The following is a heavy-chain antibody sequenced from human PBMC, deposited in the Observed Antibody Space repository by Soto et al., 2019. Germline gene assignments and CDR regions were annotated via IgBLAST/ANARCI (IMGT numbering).Heavy chain of an antibody. Sequence: QVQLVQSGAEVKKPGASVKVSCRTSGYTFTTYGISWVRQAPGQGLEWMGWIDTYTSNTNYVQTLQGRVTMTTDTSTSTANMELRSLRSDDTALYFCTRDPGIAAPGRGLGDYWGQGTLVTVSS. CDR3: TRDPGIAAPGRGLGDY. D-gene: IGHD6-13*01. J-gene: IGHJ4*02. CDR1: GYTFTTYG. CDR2: IDTYTSNT. V-gene: IGHV1-18*01.